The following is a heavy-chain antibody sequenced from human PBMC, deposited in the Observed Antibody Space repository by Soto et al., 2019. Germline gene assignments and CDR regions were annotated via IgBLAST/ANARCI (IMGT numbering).Heavy chain of an antibody. Sequence: QVQLVQSGAEVKKPGSSVKVSCKASGGTFSSYAISWVRQAPGQGLEWMGGIIPIFGTANYAQKFQGRVTITADKSTSTAYMELSSLRSEDTAVYYCVETLITMVRGVIPSDYYYGMDVWGQGTTVTVSS. D-gene: IGHD3-10*01. CDR1: GGTFSSYA. CDR2: IIPIFGTA. J-gene: IGHJ6*02. CDR3: VETLITMVRGVIPSDYYYGMDV. V-gene: IGHV1-69*06.